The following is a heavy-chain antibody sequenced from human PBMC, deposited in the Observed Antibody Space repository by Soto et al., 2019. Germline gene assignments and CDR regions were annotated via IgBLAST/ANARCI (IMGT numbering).Heavy chain of an antibody. CDR3: ARASNWGSEDAFDI. CDR2: INPNSGGT. J-gene: IGHJ3*02. D-gene: IGHD7-27*01. Sequence: ASVKVSCKASGYTFTGYYMHWVRQAPGQGLEWMGWINPNSGGTNYAQKFQGWVTMTRDTSISTAYMELSRLRSDDTAVYYCARASNWGSEDAFDIWGQGTMVTVSS. V-gene: IGHV1-2*04. CDR1: GYTFTGYY.